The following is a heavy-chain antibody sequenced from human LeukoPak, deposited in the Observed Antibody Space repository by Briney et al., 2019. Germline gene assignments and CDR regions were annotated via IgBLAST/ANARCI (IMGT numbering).Heavy chain of an antibody. CDR3: AKARGYYDSSGYYHEYFQH. D-gene: IGHD3-22*01. CDR1: GFTFDDYA. CDR2: ISWNSGSI. Sequence: GGSLRLSCAASGFTFDDYAMHWVRQAPGKGLEWVSGISWNSGSIGYADSVKGRFTISRDNAKNSLYLQMNSLRAEDTALYYCAKARGYYDSSGYYHEYFQHWGQGTLVTVSS. V-gene: IGHV3-9*01. J-gene: IGHJ1*01.